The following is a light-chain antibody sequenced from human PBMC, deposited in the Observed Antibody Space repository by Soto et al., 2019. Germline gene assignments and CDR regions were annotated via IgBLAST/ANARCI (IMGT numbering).Light chain of an antibody. J-gene: IGKJ4*01. Sequence: EMVMTQSPATLSVSPGERATLSCRASQRVSSSYLAWYQQKPGQAPRLLLSAASTRATGIPARFGGSGSGTAFTPTISRLEPEDFAVYYCQQYGSSPFTFAGGTTGDIK. V-gene: IGKV3-20*01. CDR2: AAS. CDR1: QRVSSSY. CDR3: QQYGSSPFT.